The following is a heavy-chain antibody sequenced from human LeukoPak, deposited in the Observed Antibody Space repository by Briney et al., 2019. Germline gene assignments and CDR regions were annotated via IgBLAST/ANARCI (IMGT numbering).Heavy chain of an antibody. V-gene: IGHV3-74*01. D-gene: IGHD4-23*01. CDR2: INSEGSGT. J-gene: IGHJ4*02. CDR3: ARDYGGDHYFDS. Sequence: GGSLRLSCAASGXTFSSYWVHWVRQAPGKGLVWVSRINSEGSGTAYADSVKGRFTISRDSAKNMLHLQMNSLRAEDTAVYYCARDYGGDHYFDSWGQGTLVTVSS. CDR1: GXTFSSYW.